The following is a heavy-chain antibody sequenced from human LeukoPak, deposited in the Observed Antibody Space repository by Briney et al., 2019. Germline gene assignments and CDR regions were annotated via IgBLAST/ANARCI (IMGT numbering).Heavy chain of an antibody. V-gene: IGHV3-74*01. J-gene: IGHJ4*02. CDR1: EFTFNTYW. CDR3: ARDLGGPFDY. Sequence: GGSLRLSCVASEFTFNTYWIHWVRQIPGKGLVWVSGANSDGTRTDYADSVKGRFAISRDNGKNTVYLQMNSLRVEDTAVYYCARDLGGPFDYWAQGSLVTVSS. CDR2: ANSDGTRT.